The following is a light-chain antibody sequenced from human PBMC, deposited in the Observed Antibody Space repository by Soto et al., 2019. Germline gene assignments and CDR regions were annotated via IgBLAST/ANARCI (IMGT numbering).Light chain of an antibody. Sequence: AIRMTQSPSSLSASTGDRVTITCRASQGISSYLAWYQQKPGKAPKLLIYAASTLQSGVPSRFSGSGSGTDFTLTISCLQSEDFATCYCQQYYSYPFTFGPGTKVDIK. CDR2: AAS. V-gene: IGKV1-8*01. CDR1: QGISSY. CDR3: QQYYSYPFT. J-gene: IGKJ3*01.